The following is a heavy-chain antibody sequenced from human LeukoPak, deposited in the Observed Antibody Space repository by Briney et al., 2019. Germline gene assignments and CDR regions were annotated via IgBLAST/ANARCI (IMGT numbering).Heavy chain of an antibody. J-gene: IGHJ4*02. CDR1: GGSISSSSYY. Sequence: KPSETLSLTCTVSGGSISSSSYYWGWIRQPPGKGLEGIGSIYYSGSPYYNPSLKSRDTISAHTSKNQFSLKLSYVTAADTAVYYCARHFPGVAVAGYYFDYWGQGTLVTVSS. CDR2: IYYSGSP. CDR3: ARHFPGVAVAGYYFDY. V-gene: IGHV4-39*01. D-gene: IGHD6-19*01.